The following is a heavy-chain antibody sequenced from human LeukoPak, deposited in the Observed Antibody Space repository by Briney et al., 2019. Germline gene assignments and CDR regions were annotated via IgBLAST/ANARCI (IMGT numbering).Heavy chain of an antibody. J-gene: IGHJ4*02. CDR3: ARDIVVVPAASSPGDY. Sequence: GGSLRLSCAASGFTFSSYAMHWVHQAPGKGLEWVAVISYDGSNKYYADSVKGRFTISRDNSKNTLYLQMNSLRAEDTAVYYCARDIVVVPAASSPGDYWGQGTLVTVSS. CDR2: ISYDGSNK. D-gene: IGHD2-2*01. V-gene: IGHV3-30-3*01. CDR1: GFTFSSYA.